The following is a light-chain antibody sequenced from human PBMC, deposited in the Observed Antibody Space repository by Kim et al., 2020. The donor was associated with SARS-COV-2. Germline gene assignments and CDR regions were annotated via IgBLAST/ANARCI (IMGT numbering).Light chain of an antibody. V-gene: IGKV3-15*01. CDR2: GAS. CDR1: QSVSSN. CDR3: QQHSDWPPET. Sequence: EIVMTQSPATLSVSPGERATLSCRASQSVSSNLAWYQQKVGQAPRLLISGASTRATGIPARFSGSGSGTEFTLTITSLQSEVFAVYYCQQHSDWPPETFGQGTKLEI. J-gene: IGKJ2*01.